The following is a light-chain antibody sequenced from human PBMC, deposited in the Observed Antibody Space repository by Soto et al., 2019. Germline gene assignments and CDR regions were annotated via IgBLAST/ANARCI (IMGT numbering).Light chain of an antibody. J-gene: IGKJ4*01. CDR1: QSVRSNY. V-gene: IGKV3-20*01. Sequence: EIVLTQSPDTLSLSPGERATLSCRASQSVRSNYLAWYQQKPGQAPRFLIYDASSRATGIPDRFSGSGSGTDLTLTISRLEPEDFAVYYCQQYGRSPLTFGGGTKVEIK. CDR2: DAS. CDR3: QQYGRSPLT.